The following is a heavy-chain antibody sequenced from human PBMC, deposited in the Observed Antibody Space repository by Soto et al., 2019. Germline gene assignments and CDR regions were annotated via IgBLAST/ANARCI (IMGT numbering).Heavy chain of an antibody. J-gene: IGHJ4*02. CDR1: GFTFSSYA. CDR2: ISGSGGST. D-gene: IGHD6-19*01. V-gene: IGHV3-23*01. CDR3: AKDKIDWDGSGWYVAY. Sequence: PGGSLRLSCAASGFTFSSYAMSWVRQAPGKGLEWVSAISGSGGSTYYADSVKGRFTISRDNSKNTLYLQMNSLRAEDTAVYYCAKDKIDWDGSGWYVAYWGQGTLVTVSS.